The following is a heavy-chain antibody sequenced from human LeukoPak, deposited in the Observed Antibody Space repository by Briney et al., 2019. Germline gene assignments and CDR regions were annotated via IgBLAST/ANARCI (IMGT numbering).Heavy chain of an antibody. CDR1: GYSISSGYY. CDR3: ARQGSLGDYVGY. J-gene: IGHJ4*02. D-gene: IGHD3-16*01. V-gene: IGHV4-38-2*01. Sequence: PSETLFLTCAVSGYSISSGYYWDWIRQPPGKGLEWIGRIYHSGNTYHNASLKSRVTISVDTSKNQFSLKLTSVTAADTAVFYCARQGSLGDYVGYWGQGTLVTVSS. CDR2: IYHSGNT.